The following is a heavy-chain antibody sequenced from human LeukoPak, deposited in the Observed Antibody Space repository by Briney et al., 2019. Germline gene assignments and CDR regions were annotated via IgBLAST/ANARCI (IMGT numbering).Heavy chain of an antibody. CDR1: GFTLSGYY. Sequence: GGSLRLSCVGSGFTLSGYYMSWIRQAPGKGLEWVSYISSSSSYTNYADSVKGRFTISRDNAKNSLYLQMNSLRAEDTAVYYCAREKDYDILTEIDYWGQGTLVTVSS. CDR3: AREKDYDILTEIDY. D-gene: IGHD3-9*01. V-gene: IGHV3-11*05. CDR2: ISSSSSYT. J-gene: IGHJ4*02.